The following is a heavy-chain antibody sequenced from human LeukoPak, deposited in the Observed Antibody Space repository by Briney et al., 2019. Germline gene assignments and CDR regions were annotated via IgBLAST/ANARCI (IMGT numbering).Heavy chain of an antibody. J-gene: IGHJ3*02. D-gene: IGHD5-24*01. CDR2: IWYDGSNK. CDR3: ANHRDGYMFDAFDI. CDR1: GFTFSSYG. Sequence: PGGSLRLSCAASGFTFSSYGMHWVRQAPGKGLEWVAVIWYDGSNKYYADSVKGRFTISRDNSKNTLYLQMNSLRAEDTAVYYCANHRDGYMFDAFDIWGQGTMVTVSS. V-gene: IGHV3-33*06.